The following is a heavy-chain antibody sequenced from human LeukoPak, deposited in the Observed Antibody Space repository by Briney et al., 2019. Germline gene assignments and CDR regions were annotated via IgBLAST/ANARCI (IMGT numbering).Heavy chain of an antibody. V-gene: IGHV3-23*01. Sequence: GGSLRLSCAASGFTFSSYAMSWVRQAPGKGLEWVSAISGSGGSTYYADSVKGRFTISRDNSKNTLYLQMNSLRAEDTAVYYCAKDIISSGWYDGRDYWGQGTLVTVSS. CDR3: AKDIISSGWYDGRDY. D-gene: IGHD6-19*01. CDR1: GFTFSSYA. CDR2: ISGSGGST. J-gene: IGHJ4*02.